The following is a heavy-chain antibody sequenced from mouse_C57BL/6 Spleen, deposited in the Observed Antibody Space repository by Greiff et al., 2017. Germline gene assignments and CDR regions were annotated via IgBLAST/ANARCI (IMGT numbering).Heavy chain of an antibody. J-gene: IGHJ1*03. V-gene: IGHV1-15*01. CDR1: GYTFTDYE. D-gene: IGHD3-1*01. Sequence: VQLVESGAELVRPGASVTLSCKASGYTFTDYEMHWVKQTPVHGLEWIGAIDPETGGTAYNQKFKGKAILTADKSSSTAYMELRSLTSEDSAVYYCTRGLPRGYFDVWGTGTTVTVSS. CDR3: TRGLPRGYFDV. CDR2: IDPETGGT.